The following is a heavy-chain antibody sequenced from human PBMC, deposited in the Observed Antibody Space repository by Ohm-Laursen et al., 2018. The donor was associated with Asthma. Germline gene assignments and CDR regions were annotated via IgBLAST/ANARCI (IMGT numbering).Heavy chain of an antibody. J-gene: IGHJ4*02. Sequence: SLRLSCSASGFTFSSYAMHWVRQAPGKGLEWVAVISYDGSNKYYADSVKGRFTISRHNSKNTLYLQMNSLRAEDTAVYYCAREKYSSSSAVIDYWGQGTLVTVSS. CDR2: ISYDGSNK. V-gene: IGHV3-30-3*01. D-gene: IGHD6-6*01. CDR1: GFTFSSYA. CDR3: AREKYSSSSAVIDY.